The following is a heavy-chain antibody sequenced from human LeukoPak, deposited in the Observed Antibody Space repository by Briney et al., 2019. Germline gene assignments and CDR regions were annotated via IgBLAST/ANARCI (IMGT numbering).Heavy chain of an antibody. CDR2: ISWNSGSI. Sequence: GASLRLSCAASGFTFSNYAMSWVRQAPGKGLEWVSGISWNSGSIGYADSVKGRFTISRDNAKNSLYLQMNSLRAEDTALYYCAKEGLPYYYDSSGSRYFDLWGRGTLVTVSS. CDR3: AKEGLPYYYDSSGSRYFDL. J-gene: IGHJ2*01. CDR1: GFTFSNYA. D-gene: IGHD3-22*01. V-gene: IGHV3-9*01.